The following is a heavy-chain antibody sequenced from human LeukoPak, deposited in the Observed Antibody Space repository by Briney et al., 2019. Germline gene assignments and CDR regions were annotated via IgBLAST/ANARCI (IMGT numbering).Heavy chain of an antibody. V-gene: IGHV4-59*01. CDR2: IYYSGST. CDR3: VRAVGPVGGYDSP. Sequence: SETLPLTCTVSGGSFSSYYWSWIRQPPGKGLEWIGYIYYSGSTNYNPSLKSRVTISLDTSKNQFSLKLSSVTAADTAVYYCVRAVGPVGGYDSPWGQGTLVTVSS. D-gene: IGHD5-12*01. J-gene: IGHJ5*02. CDR1: GGSFSSYY.